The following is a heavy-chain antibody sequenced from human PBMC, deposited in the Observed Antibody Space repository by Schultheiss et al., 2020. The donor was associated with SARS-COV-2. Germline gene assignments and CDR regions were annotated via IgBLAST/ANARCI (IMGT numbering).Heavy chain of an antibody. CDR3: ARGFHRRREYFDY. CDR1: GFTFSSYE. Sequence: GASLKISCAASGFTFSSYEMNWVRQAPGQGLEWVLYISSSGSTIYYADSVKGRFTISRDNAKNSLYLQMNSLRAEDTAVYYCARGFHRRREYFDYWGQGTLVTVSS. CDR2: ISSSGSTI. V-gene: IGHV3-48*03. J-gene: IGHJ4*02.